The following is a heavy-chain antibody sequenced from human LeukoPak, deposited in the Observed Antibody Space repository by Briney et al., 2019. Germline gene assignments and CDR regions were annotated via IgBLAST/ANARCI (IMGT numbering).Heavy chain of an antibody. J-gene: IGHJ6*03. CDR2: ISSSGSTI. CDR1: GFTFSDYY. Sequence: GGSLRLSCAASGFTFSDYYMSWIRQAPGKGLEWVSYISSSGSTIYYADSVKGRFTISRDNAKNSLYLQMNSLRAEDTAVYYCAGHYYYYHYMDVWGKGTTVTVSS. V-gene: IGHV3-11*01. CDR3: AGHYYYYHYMDV.